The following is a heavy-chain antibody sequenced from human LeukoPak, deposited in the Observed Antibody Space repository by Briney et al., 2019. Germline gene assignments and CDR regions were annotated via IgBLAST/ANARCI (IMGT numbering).Heavy chain of an antibody. CDR3: VIVLREYYDSGGYYPKSYFDY. V-gene: IGHV3-21*01. D-gene: IGHD3-22*01. CDR2: ISSSSSNI. Sequence: GGPLRLSCAASGFTFSSYSMNWVRQAPGKGLEWVSSISSSSSNIYYADSVKGRFTIARDNAKNSLYLHMNSLRAEDTADYYCVIVLREYYDSGGYYPKSYFDYWGQGTVVTVSS. J-gene: IGHJ4*02. CDR1: GFTFSSYS.